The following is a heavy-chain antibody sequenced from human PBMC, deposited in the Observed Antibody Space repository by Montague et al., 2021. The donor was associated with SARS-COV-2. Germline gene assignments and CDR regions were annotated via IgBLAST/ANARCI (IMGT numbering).Heavy chain of an antibody. CDR1: GGSISSSSYY. D-gene: IGHD5-12*01. CDR2: IYYSGST. Sequence: SETLSLTCTVSGGSISSSSYYWGWIRQPPGKGLEWIGSIYYSGSTYYNPSLKSRVTISVDTSKNQFSLKLSSVTAADTAVYYCARGYSGYEDPTGLDPWGQGTRVTVSS. J-gene: IGHJ5*02. V-gene: IGHV4-39*01. CDR3: ARGYSGYEDPTGLDP.